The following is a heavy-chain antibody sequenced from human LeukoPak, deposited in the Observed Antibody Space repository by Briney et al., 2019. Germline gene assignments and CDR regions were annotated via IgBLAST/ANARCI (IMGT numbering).Heavy chain of an antibody. CDR2: MNPNSGNT. V-gene: IGHV1-8*01. D-gene: IGHD6-13*01. CDR3: ARGRSSYSSSWYIH. J-gene: IGHJ4*02. CDR1: GDTFTSYD. Sequence: ASVKVSCKTSGDTFTSYDINWVRQATGQGLEWMGWMNPNSGNTGYAQKFQGRVTMTRNTSISTAYMELSSLRSEDTAVYYCARGRSSYSSSWYIHWGQGTLVTVSS.